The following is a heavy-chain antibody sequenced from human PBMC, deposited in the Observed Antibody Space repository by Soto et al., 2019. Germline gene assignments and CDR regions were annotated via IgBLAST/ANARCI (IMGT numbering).Heavy chain of an antibody. Sequence: GGSLRLCCAAPGGPLESAWVCWARQASGRGRGWVARRKREADGGTTDYDAPVEGRFTISRDDSSNPLDLQMNSLKTEDTAVYYCTTYDYIRGNPRYRCAYWGQEALVTVSS. V-gene: IGHV3-15*01. CDR1: GGPLESAW. D-gene: IGHD3-16*02. CDR2: RKREADGGTT. J-gene: IGHJ4*02. CDR3: TTYDYIRGNPRYRCAY.